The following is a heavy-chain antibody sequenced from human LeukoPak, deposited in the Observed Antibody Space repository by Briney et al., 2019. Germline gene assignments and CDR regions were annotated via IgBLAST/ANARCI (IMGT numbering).Heavy chain of an antibody. J-gene: IGHJ4*02. CDR1: GYIFTGYY. Sequence: ASVKVSCKASGYIFTGYYMHWVQQAPGQGLEWMGWINPNSGDTNYAQKFQGRVTMTRDTSISTAYMELSRLRSDDTAVYYCARVRYRLAETYIDYWGQGTLVTVSS. CDR3: ARVRYRLAETYIDY. D-gene: IGHD3-16*01. V-gene: IGHV1-2*02. CDR2: INPNSGDT.